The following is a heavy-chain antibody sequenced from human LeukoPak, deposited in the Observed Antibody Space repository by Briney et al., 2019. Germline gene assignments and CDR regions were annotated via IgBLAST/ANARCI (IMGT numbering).Heavy chain of an antibody. D-gene: IGHD7-27*01. CDR1: GYTFTSYD. V-gene: IGHV1-8*01. CDR3: ARGPPNWGYDY. J-gene: IGHJ4*02. Sequence: ASVKVSCKASGYTFTSYDFNWVRQATGQRPEWMGWMSLNSGDTGYAQKFQDRATMTRNTSISTAYMELSSLRSDDTAVYYCARGPPNWGYDYWGPGTLVTVSS. CDR2: MSLNSGDT.